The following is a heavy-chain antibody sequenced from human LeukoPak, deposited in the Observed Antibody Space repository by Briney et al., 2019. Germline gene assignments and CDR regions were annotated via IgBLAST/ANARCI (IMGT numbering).Heavy chain of an antibody. Sequence: GGSLRLSCAASGFTFGNYPFSWVRQAPGKGLEWVSVVSANGVSTLYANSVKGRFTISRDNFVNTLYLQMSSLRVEDTAVYYCAKDRGYTTGRDFDFWGEGALVTVSS. D-gene: IGHD3-10*01. V-gene: IGHV3-23*01. CDR3: AKDRGYTTGRDFDF. CDR2: VSANGVST. J-gene: IGHJ4*02. CDR1: GFTFGNYP.